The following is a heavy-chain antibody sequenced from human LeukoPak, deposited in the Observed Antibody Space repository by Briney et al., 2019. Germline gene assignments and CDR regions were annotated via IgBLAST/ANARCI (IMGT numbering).Heavy chain of an antibody. CDR1: GFTFSSYG. J-gene: IGHJ4*02. CDR3: ARESPPYSSGWYISIY. V-gene: IGHV3-33*01. Sequence: EGSLRLSCAASGFTFSSYGMHWVRQAPGKGLEWVAVIWYDGSNKYYADSVKGRFTISRDNSKNTLYLQMNSLTAEDTAVYYCARESPPYSSGWYISIYWGQGTLVTVSS. D-gene: IGHD6-19*01. CDR2: IWYDGSNK.